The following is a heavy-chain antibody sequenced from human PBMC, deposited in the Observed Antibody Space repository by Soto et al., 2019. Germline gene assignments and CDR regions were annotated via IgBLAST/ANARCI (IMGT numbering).Heavy chain of an antibody. CDR3: ARDQGVASAGITWFDP. CDR2: IHSSGST. V-gene: IGHV4-4*07. Sequence: SETLSLTCTVSGASMNSYHWSWIRQPAGKGLEWIGHIHSSGSTNYNPSLKSQVTMSVDTSKNQFSLRLMSLTAADTAVYYCARDQGVASAGITWFDPWGQGSLAPVSS. J-gene: IGHJ5*02. D-gene: IGHD6-13*01. CDR1: GASMNSYH.